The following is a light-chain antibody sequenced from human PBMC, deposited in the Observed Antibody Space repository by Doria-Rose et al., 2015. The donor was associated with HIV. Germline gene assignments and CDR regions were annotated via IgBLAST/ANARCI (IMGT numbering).Light chain of an antibody. CDR2: AAS. V-gene: IGKV1-39*01. CDR1: QTVSTY. Sequence: DIQVTQSPSSLSASIGGRVTITCRASQTVSTYLNWFQQEPGKAPKLLIYAASRLQSRVPSRFSGSGSGTDFTLTISGLQPGDFATYYCQESYSTPGTFGQGTKVDIK. J-gene: IGKJ1*01. CDR3: QESYSTPGT.